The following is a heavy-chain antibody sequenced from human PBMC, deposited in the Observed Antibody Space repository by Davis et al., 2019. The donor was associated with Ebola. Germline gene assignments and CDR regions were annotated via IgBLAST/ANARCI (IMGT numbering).Heavy chain of an antibody. CDR1: GGTFSSYA. CDR2: IIPIFGTA. CDR3: ARGLELRVFYDYYGMDV. J-gene: IGHJ6*02. D-gene: IGHD1-7*01. V-gene: IGHV1-69*13. Sequence: SVKVSCKASGGTFSSYAISWVRQAPGQGLEWMGGIIPIFGTANYAQKFQGRVTITADESTSTAYMELSSLRSEDTAVYYCARGLELRVFYDYYGMDVWGQGTTVTVSS.